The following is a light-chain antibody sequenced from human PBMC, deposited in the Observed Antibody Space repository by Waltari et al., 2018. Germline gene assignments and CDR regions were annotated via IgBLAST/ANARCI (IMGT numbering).Light chain of an antibody. J-gene: IGKJ2*01. V-gene: IGKV3-11*01. CDR2: DAS. CDR1: QSVSRY. Sequence: EIVFTHSPAPLPLSPGERATLSCRASQSVSRYLAWYQQKPGQAPRLLIYDASDRATGIPARFSGSGSGTDFTLTINSLEPEDFAVYYCQQRSDWLYTFGQGTKLEIK. CDR3: QQRSDWLYT.